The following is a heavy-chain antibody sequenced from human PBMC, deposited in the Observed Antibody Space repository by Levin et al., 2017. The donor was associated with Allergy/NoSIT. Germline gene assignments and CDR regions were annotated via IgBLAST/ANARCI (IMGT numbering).Heavy chain of an antibody. D-gene: IGHD4-23*01. V-gene: IGHV3-21*01. CDR1: GFTFSSYT. Sequence: PGGSLRLSCAASGFTFSSYTINWVRQAPGKGLEWVSSISSSSNYIYYADSVKGRFTISRDNAKNSLYLQMSSLRAEDTAVYYCARETQTYYFDYWGQGTLVTVSS. CDR2: ISSSSNYI. CDR3: ARETQTYYFDY. J-gene: IGHJ4*02.